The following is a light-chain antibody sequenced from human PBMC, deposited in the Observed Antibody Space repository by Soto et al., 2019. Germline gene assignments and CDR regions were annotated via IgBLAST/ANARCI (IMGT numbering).Light chain of an antibody. V-gene: IGKV1-39*01. Sequence: DIQMTQSPSSLSASVRDRVTITCRASQSISSSLNWYQQKPGKPPKLLIYAASSLQSGIPSRFSGSGSGTDFTLTISSLQPEDFATYYCQQSYSTPRTFGQGTKVEIK. J-gene: IGKJ1*01. CDR1: QSISSS. CDR3: QQSYSTPRT. CDR2: AAS.